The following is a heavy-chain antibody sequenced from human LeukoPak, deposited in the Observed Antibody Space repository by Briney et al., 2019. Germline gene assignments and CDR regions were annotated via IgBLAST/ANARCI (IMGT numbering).Heavy chain of an antibody. J-gene: IGHJ5*02. Sequence: PSETLSVTCTVSGGSIISYYWGWIRQPPGKGLEWIGHIYYSGSTNYNPSLKSRVTISVDTSKNQFSLKLSSVTAADTAVYYCARPYSGSYLNWFDPWGQGTLVTVSS. CDR1: GGSIISYY. V-gene: IGHV4-59*01. CDR3: ARPYSGSYLNWFDP. D-gene: IGHD1-26*01. CDR2: IYYSGST.